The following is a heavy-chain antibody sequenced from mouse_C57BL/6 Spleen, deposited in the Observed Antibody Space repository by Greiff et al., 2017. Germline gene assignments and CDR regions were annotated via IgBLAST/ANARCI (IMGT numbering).Heavy chain of an antibody. D-gene: IGHD2-4*01. CDR2: IYPGDGDT. V-gene: IGHV1-82*01. CDR1: GYAFSSSW. CDR3: ARELYDYDGVYFDY. J-gene: IGHJ2*01. Sequence: QVQLKQSGPELVKPGASVKISCKASGYAFSSSWMNWVKQRPGKGLEWIGRIYPGDGDTNYNGKFKGKATLTADKSSSTAYMQLSSLTSEDSAVYFCARELYDYDGVYFDYWGQGTTLTVSS.